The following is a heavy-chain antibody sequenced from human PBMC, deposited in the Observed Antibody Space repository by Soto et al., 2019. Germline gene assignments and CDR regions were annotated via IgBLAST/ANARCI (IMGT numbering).Heavy chain of an antibody. CDR2: IYYSGST. CDR1: GPSISRYY. CDR3: ARGLSSGWPGGLNY. V-gene: IGHV4-59*01. D-gene: IGHD6-19*01. J-gene: IGHJ4*02. Sequence: PPETLSLTCTVSGPSISRYYWGWIRQPPGKGLEWIGYIYYSGSTNYNPSLKSRVTIPVDTSKNQFSLKLSSVTAADTAVYYCARGLSSGWPGGLNYWGQGTLVTVSS.